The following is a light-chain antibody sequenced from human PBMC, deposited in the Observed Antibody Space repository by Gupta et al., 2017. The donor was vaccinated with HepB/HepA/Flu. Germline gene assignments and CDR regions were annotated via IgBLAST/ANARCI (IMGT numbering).Light chain of an antibody. V-gene: IGKV1-12*01. CDR3: QQPSSFPYT. J-gene: IGKJ2*01. CDR1: QGISTW. Sequence: SPSLVSASIGDRVTISCRASQGISTWVAWYQQKPGKAPKLLIYASSRLFSGVPERFSGTGSGTDFTLTISSVQPEDLAVYYWQQPSSFPYTFGQGTRLEIK. CDR2: ASS.